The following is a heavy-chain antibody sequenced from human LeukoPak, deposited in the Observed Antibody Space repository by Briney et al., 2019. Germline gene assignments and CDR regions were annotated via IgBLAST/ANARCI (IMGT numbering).Heavy chain of an antibody. J-gene: IGHJ4*02. V-gene: IGHV4-4*07. Sequence: SETLSLTCTVSGASISSYYYNWIRQTAGRGLEWIGRLYISGSTDYNPSLKSRVTISVDRSTNQFSLNLRSVTVADTAVYFCARDLSGSLYFDYWGQGVLVTVSS. CDR3: ARDLSGSLYFDY. CDR1: GASISSYY. CDR2: LYISGST. D-gene: IGHD3-10*01.